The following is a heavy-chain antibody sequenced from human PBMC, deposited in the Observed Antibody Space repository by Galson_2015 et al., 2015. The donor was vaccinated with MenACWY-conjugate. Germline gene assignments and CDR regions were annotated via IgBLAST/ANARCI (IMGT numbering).Heavy chain of an antibody. J-gene: IGHJ3*02. V-gene: IGHV5-51*03. D-gene: IGHD4-17*01. CDR1: GYRFTTYW. CDR3: ARVSTVTNTLNAFDI. CDR2: IYPGDSET. Sequence: QSGAEVKKPGESLKISCKGSGYRFTTYWIGWVRQMPGEGLEWMGIIYPGDSETRYSPSFQGQAIISSDKSISTAYLQWSSLKASDTAMYYCARVSTVTNTLNAFDIWGQGTMVTVSS.